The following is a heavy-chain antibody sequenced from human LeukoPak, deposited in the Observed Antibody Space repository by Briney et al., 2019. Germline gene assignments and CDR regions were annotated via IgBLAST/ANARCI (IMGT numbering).Heavy chain of an antibody. Sequence: GRSLRLSCAASAFTFSNYTMRWVRHAPGKGLGWVSVISYDGSNKYYADSVKGRFTISRDNSKNTLYLQMNSLRGEDTAVYYCARIPRTWLRFPYFDYWGQGTLVTVSS. D-gene: IGHD5-12*01. V-gene: IGHV3-30-3*01. CDR3: ARIPRTWLRFPYFDY. J-gene: IGHJ4*02. CDR2: ISYDGSNK. CDR1: AFTFSNYT.